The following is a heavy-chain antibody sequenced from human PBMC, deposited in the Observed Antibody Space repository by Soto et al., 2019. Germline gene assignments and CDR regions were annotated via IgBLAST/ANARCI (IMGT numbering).Heavy chain of an antibody. D-gene: IGHD3-3*01. J-gene: IGHJ4*02. Sequence: SETLSLTCTVSGGSISSSSYYWGWIRQPPGKGLEWIGSIYYSGSTYYNPSLKSRVTISVDTSKNQFSLKLSSVTAADTAVYYCARHFSTYYDFWSGYPIIGDFDYWGQGTLVTVSS. CDR3: ARHFSTYYDFWSGYPIIGDFDY. CDR2: IYYSGST. V-gene: IGHV4-39*01. CDR1: GGSISSSSYY.